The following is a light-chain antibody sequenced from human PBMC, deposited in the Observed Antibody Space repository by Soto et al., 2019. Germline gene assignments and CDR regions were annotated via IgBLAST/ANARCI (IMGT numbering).Light chain of an antibody. CDR3: QQRTNRPPIT. Sequence: EIMLTQSPGTLSLSPGERATFSCRASQSVSSSYLAWYQQKPGQAPSLLIYSASNRATDIPARFSGSGSGTDFTLTISGLEPEDFAVYYCQQRTNRPPITFGQGTRLEIK. CDR2: SAS. CDR1: QSVSSSY. V-gene: IGKV3D-20*02. J-gene: IGKJ5*01.